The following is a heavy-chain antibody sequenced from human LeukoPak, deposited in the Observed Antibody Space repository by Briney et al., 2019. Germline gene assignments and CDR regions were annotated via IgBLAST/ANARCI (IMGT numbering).Heavy chain of an antibody. CDR3: AKDSVELWGTGAPIWFAP. D-gene: IGHD3-10*01. CDR1: GFTFSSYE. J-gene: IGHJ5*02. V-gene: IGHV3-48*03. Sequence: PGGSLRLSCAASGFTFSSYEMNWVRQAPGKGLEWVSYISSSGSTIYYADSVKGRFTISRDNSKDTLDLQMNSLRAEDTAVYYCAKDSVELWGTGAPIWFAPWGQGTLVTVSS. CDR2: ISSSGSTI.